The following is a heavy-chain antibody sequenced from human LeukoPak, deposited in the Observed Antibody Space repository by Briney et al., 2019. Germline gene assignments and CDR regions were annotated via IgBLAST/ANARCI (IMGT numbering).Heavy chain of an antibody. Sequence: GGSLRLSCIASGFTFSDYSFNWVRQAPGKGLEWVANTKQDGSEKYYVDSVKGRFTISRDNAKNSLYLQMNSLRAEDTAVYYCARDPRGRGDYADYWGQGTLVTVSS. D-gene: IGHD4-17*01. CDR1: GFTFSDYS. J-gene: IGHJ4*02. CDR3: ARDPRGRGDYADY. CDR2: TKQDGSEK. V-gene: IGHV3-7*01.